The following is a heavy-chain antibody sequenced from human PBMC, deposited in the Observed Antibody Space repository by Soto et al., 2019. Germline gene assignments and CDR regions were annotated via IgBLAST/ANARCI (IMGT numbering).Heavy chain of an antibody. Sequence: EVQLVESGGGLVQPGRSLRLSCAASGFTFDDYAMHWVRQAPGKGLEWVSGISWNSGSIGYADSVKGRFTISRDNDKKSIDLKVSGLRAEHAALYYCANEKGGGLNGIDVWGLGTTVIV. J-gene: IGHJ6*01. CDR2: ISWNSGSI. CDR3: ANEKGGGLNGIDV. CDR1: GFTFDDYA. D-gene: IGHD5-12*01. V-gene: IGHV3-9*01.